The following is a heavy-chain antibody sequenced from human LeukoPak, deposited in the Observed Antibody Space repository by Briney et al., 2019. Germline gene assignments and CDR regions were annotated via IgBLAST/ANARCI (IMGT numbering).Heavy chain of an antibody. CDR2: IYYNGNT. D-gene: IGHD6-13*01. CDR3: ARVPGAAGWFDP. Sequence: PSETLSLTCAVSGGSITNYYWSWIRQSPGKGLEWIGFIYYNGNTNYNPSLKSRVTISGDTSKNQFSLKLSSVTAADTAVYYCARVPGAAGWFDPWGQGTLVTVSS. CDR1: GGSITNYY. J-gene: IGHJ5*02. V-gene: IGHV4-59*08.